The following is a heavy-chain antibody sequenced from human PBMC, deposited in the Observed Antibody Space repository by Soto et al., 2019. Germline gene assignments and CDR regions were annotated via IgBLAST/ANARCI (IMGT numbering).Heavy chain of an antibody. CDR3: ARLGVWGSYRPQYFAH. D-gene: IGHD3-16*02. CDR1: GASIVSSNLY. CDR2: IYESGST. Sequence: PSETLSLTCTVSGASIVSSNLYWGWVRQPPGKGPEWIGSIYESGSTYFNPSLQSRVTMSVDTSKNQFSLHLTSVTAADTAMYYCARLGVWGSYRPQYFAHWGQGTLVPVSS. V-gene: IGHV4-39*01. J-gene: IGHJ4*02.